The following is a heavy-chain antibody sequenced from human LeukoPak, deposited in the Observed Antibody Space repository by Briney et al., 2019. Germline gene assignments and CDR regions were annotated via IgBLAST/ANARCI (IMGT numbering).Heavy chain of an antibody. J-gene: IGHJ5*02. Sequence: ASVKVSCKASGYTFTGYYMHWVRQAPGQGLEWMGWINPNSGGTNYAQKFQGRDTMTRDTSISTAYMELSRLRSDDTAVYYCVRVAAAGLPDNWFDPWGQGTLVTVSS. V-gene: IGHV1-2*02. CDR1: GYTFTGYY. D-gene: IGHD6-13*01. CDR3: VRVAAAGLPDNWFDP. CDR2: INPNSGGT.